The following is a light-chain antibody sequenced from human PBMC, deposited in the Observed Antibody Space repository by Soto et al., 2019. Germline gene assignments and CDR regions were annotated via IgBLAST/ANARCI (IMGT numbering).Light chain of an antibody. CDR1: SSDVGGYNY. J-gene: IGLJ2*01. CDR3: SSYTSSSTPAV. V-gene: IGLV2-14*01. CDR2: DVS. Sequence: QSALTQPASVSGSPGQSITISCTGTSSDVGGYNYVSWYQQHPGKAPKLMIYDVSNRPSGVSNRFSGSKSGNTASLTISGRPAEDAADYYSSSYTSSSTPAVFGGGTKLTVL.